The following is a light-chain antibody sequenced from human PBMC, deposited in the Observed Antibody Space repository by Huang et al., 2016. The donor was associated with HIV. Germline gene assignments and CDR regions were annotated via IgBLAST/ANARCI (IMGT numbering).Light chain of an antibody. CDR1: QSIRKF. CDR2: SAS. V-gene: IGKV1-39*01. CDR3: QQTDNIPRT. Sequence: DIQMTQSPSSLSASVGDRVTIACRVSQSIRKFLNWYQQKPGEAPKLLMHSASSLQSGVPSRFSGSGSGTDFTLTITSLQPEDFATYYCQQTDNIPRTFGQGTKVVIK. J-gene: IGKJ1*01.